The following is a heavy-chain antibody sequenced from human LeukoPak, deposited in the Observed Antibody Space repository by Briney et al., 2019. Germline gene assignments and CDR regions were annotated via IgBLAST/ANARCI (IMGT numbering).Heavy chain of an antibody. CDR3: ARRRDGYNGEFGY. D-gene: IGHD5-24*01. J-gene: IGHJ4*02. Sequence: SETLSLTCTVSGGSISSYYWSWIRQPPGKGLEWIGYIYYSGSTNYNPSLKSRVTISVDTSKNQLSLKLSSVTAADTAVYYCARRRDGYNGEFGYWGQGTLVTVSS. V-gene: IGHV4-59*08. CDR1: GGSISSYY. CDR2: IYYSGST.